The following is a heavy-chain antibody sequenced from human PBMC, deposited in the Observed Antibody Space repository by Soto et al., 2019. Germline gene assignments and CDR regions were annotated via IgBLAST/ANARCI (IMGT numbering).Heavy chain of an antibody. CDR1: GFTFSSYG. D-gene: IGHD3-22*01. J-gene: IGHJ4*02. CDR2: ITGSSSYI. V-gene: IGHV3-21*01. CDR3: ARDVYYYDSSAYWAY. Sequence: GGSLRLSCAASGFTFSSYGMNWVRQAPGKGLEWVSSITGSSSYIYYADSVKGRFTISRDNAKNSLYLQMNSLRAEDTAVYYCARDVYYYDSSAYWAYWGQGTLVTVSS.